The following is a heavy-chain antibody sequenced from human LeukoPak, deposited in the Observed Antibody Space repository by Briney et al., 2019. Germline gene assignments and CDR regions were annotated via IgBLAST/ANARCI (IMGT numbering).Heavy chain of an antibody. J-gene: IGHJ4*02. Sequence: SQTLSLTCAISGDSVSRDSIAWNWIRQSPSRGLEWVGRTYYKSAWYNDYAVSVKGRIIINPDTSKNRFSLQLNSVTPEDTAVYYCARGTGWPQFDYWGQGPLVTVSS. CDR3: ARGTGWPQFDY. CDR2: TYYKSAWYN. V-gene: IGHV6-1*01. CDR1: GDSVSRDSIA. D-gene: IGHD2-8*02.